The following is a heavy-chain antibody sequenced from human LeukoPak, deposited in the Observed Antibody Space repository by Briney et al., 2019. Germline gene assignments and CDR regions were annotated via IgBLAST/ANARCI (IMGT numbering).Heavy chain of an antibody. CDR2: IKQDGGEK. J-gene: IGHJ3*01. CDR1: GFSFTNYW. V-gene: IGHV3-7*01. CDR3: TRVPGRVDAADL. Sequence: GGSLRLSCAASGFSFTNYWMTWVRQAPGKGLEWVASIKQDGGEKYYVDSLKDRFAISRDNAKTSLYLQMNSLRVEDTAVYYCTRVPGRVDAADLWGQGTMVIVSS. D-gene: IGHD2-15*01.